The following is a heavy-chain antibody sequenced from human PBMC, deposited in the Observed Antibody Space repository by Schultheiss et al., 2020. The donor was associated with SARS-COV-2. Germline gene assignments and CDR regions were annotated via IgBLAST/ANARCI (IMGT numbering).Heavy chain of an antibody. CDR3: AHLGEGYYYYGMDV. D-gene: IGHD2-21*01. CDR1: GFSLSTSGVG. CDR2: IFSNDEK. J-gene: IGHJ6*02. V-gene: IGHV2-5*01. Sequence: SGPTLVKPTQTLTLTCTFSGFSLSTSGVGVGWIRQPPGKALEWLAHIFSNDEKSYSTSLKSRLTITKDTSKNQVVLTMTNMDPVDTATYYCAHLGEGYYYYGMDVWGQGTTVTVSS.